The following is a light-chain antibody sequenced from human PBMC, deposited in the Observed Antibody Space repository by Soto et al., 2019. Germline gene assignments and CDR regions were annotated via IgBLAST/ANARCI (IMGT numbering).Light chain of an antibody. CDR2: EVN. V-gene: IGLV2-8*01. CDR1: STDVGGYDY. CDR3: TSYAGGNNV. Sequence: QSALTQPPSASGSPGQSVTISCTGTSTDVGGYDYVSWYQQHPGKVPKLMIYEVNKRPSGVPDRFSGSKSGNPASLTVSGLQPEDEADYYCTSYAGGNNVFGTGTKLTVL. J-gene: IGLJ1*01.